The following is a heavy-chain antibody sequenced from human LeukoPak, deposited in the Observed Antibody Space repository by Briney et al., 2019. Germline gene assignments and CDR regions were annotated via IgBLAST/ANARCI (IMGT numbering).Heavy chain of an antibody. CDR3: ARLATTAYYDFWSGSFPNWFDP. D-gene: IGHD3-3*01. J-gene: IGHJ5*02. Sequence: SETLSLTCTVSGGSISSSSYYWGWIRQPPGKGLEWIGSIYYSGSTYYNPSLKSRVTISVDTSKNQFSLKLSSVTAADTAVYYCARLATTAYYDFWSGSFPNWFDPWGQGTLVTVSS. CDR2: IYYSGST. CDR1: GGSISSSSYY. V-gene: IGHV4-39*01.